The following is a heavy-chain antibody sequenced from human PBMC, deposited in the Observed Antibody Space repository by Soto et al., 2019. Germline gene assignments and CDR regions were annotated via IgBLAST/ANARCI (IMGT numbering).Heavy chain of an antibody. CDR1: GFTFSSYG. V-gene: IGHV3-30*18. CDR3: AKPGVAGWEIYYFDY. D-gene: IGHD6-19*01. Sequence: GVSLSLSCAASGFTFSSYGMHWVRQAPGKGLEWVAVISYDGSNKYYADSVKGRFTISRDNSKNTLYLQMNSLRAEDTAVYYCAKPGVAGWEIYYFDYWGQGTLVTVSS. J-gene: IGHJ4*02. CDR2: ISYDGSNK.